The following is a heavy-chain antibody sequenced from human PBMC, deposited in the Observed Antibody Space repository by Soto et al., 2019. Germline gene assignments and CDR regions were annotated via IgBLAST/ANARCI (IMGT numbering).Heavy chain of an antibody. CDR2: IYSGSST. Sequence: QPGGSLRLSCVASGFTVSSSYMSWVRQAPGKGLEWVSVIYSGSSTFYAGSARGRFTISRDDSKNQFSLKLSSVTAADTAVYYCARRQAAAGGFDYWGQGTLVTVSS. CDR1: GFTVSSSY. J-gene: IGHJ4*02. D-gene: IGHD6-13*01. V-gene: IGHV3-53*01. CDR3: ARRQAAAGGFDY.